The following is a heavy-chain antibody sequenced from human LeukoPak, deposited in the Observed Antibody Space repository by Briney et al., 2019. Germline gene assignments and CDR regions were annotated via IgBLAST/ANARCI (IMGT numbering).Heavy chain of an antibody. CDR2: IGGGGPTT. V-gene: IGHV3-23*01. Sequence: GGSLRLSRAASGFTFSTYAMNWVRQAPAKGLEWVSTIGGGGPTTDYADSVQGRFTISRDNSKNTLYLQMNSLRAEDTAVYCARGFLGGTDQYFDSWGQGTLVTVSS. CDR1: GFTFSTYA. CDR3: ARGFLGGTDQYFDS. D-gene: IGHD6-19*01. J-gene: IGHJ4*02.